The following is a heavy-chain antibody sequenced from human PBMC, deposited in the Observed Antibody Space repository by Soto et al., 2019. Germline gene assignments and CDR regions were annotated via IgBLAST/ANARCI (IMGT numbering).Heavy chain of an antibody. CDR3: ARKATVTTCFDY. J-gene: IGHJ4*02. CDR2: IYYSGST. CDR1: GGSISSGGYY. V-gene: IGHV4-31*03. D-gene: IGHD4-17*01. Sequence: QVQLQESGPGLVKPSQTLSLPCTVSGGSISSGGYYWSWIRQHPGKGLEWIGSIYYSGSTYYNPSLKSRVTISVDTSKTQFSLKLSSVTAADTAVYYCARKATVTTCFDYWGQGTLVTVSS.